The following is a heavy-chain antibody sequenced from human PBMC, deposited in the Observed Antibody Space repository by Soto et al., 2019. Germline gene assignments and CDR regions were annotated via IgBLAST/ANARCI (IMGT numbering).Heavy chain of an antibody. CDR3: AAPPRY. Sequence: SLTCTGCGGSISSYYWSWIRQPPGKGLEWIGYIYDSGSTNYNPSLKSRVTISVDTSKNQFSLKLTSVTAADTAVYYCAAPPRYWGQGTLVPVSS. J-gene: IGHJ4*02. V-gene: IGHV4-59*01. CDR1: GGSISSYY. CDR2: IYDSGST. D-gene: IGHD6-6*01.